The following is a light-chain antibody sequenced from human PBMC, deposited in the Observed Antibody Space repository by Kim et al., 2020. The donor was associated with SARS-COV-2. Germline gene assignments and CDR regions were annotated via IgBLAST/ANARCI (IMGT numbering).Light chain of an antibody. V-gene: IGKV1-16*01. CDR2: SAS. CDR3: QQFDTFPLT. J-gene: IGKJ4*01. CDR1: HDINIY. Sequence: SASVGDRVTITCRASHDINIYLTWFQQKPGKAPRPLIYSASYLQTGVPSRFSGSGSGTDFTLTISSLQPEDFATYYCQQFDTFPLTFGGGTKLEIK.